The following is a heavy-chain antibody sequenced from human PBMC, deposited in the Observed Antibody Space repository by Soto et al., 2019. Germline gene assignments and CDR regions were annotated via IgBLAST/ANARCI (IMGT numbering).Heavy chain of an antibody. V-gene: IGHV4-30-4*01. Sequence: PSETLSLTCTVSGGSISSGDYYWSWIRQPPGKGLEWIGYIYYSGSTYYNPSLKSRVTISVDTSKNQFSLKLSSVTAADTAVYYCARASRPYDSSGYYYAVDYWGQG. CDR2: IYYSGST. D-gene: IGHD3-22*01. J-gene: IGHJ4*02. CDR3: ARASRPYDSSGYYYAVDY. CDR1: GGSISSGDYY.